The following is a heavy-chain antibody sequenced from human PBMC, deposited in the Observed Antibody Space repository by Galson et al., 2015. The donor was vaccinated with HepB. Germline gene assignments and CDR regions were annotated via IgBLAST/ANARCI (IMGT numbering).Heavy chain of an antibody. V-gene: IGHV3-33*01. CDR1: GFTFSSYG. CDR3: ARDRTYYYDSSGYYPGGY. D-gene: IGHD3-22*01. Sequence: LRLSCAASGFTFSSYGMHWVRQAPGKGLEWVAVIWYDGSNKYYADSVKGRFTISRDNSKNTLYLQMNSLRAEDTAVYYCARDRTYYYDSSGYYPGGYWGQGTLVTVSS. J-gene: IGHJ4*02. CDR2: IWYDGSNK.